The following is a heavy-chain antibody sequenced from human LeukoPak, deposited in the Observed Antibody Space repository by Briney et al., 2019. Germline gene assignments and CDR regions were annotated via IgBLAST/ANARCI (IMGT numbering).Heavy chain of an antibody. CDR1: GYTFTSYG. V-gene: IGHV1-18*01. D-gene: IGHD3-10*01. CDR3: ARDRAVWFGELLPAYYYYMDV. Sequence: ASVKVSCKASGYTFTSYGISWVRQAPGQGLEWMGWISAYNGNTNYAQKLQGRVTMTTDTSTSTAYMELRSLRSDDTAVYYCARDRAVWFGELLPAYYYYMDVWGKGTTVTVSS. J-gene: IGHJ6*03. CDR2: ISAYNGNT.